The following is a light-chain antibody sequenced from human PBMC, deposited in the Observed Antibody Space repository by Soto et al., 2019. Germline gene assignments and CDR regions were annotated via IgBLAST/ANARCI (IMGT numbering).Light chain of an antibody. Sequence: EVVLTQSPGTLSLSPRERATLSCRASQSIVSSSLARYQQKPGQAPRLVIYGASTRATGIPERFSGSTSGTDFTLTISRLEPEDFAVFYCQHYGSGGYIFGQGTKLEIK. V-gene: IGKV3-20*01. CDR1: QSIVSSS. CDR3: QHYGSGGYI. CDR2: GAS. J-gene: IGKJ2*01.